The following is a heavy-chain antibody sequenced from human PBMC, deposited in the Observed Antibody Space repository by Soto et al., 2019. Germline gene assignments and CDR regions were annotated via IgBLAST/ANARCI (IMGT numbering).Heavy chain of an antibody. Sequence: SVKVSCKASGGTFTNYGFSWARQAPGQGLELMGGILPIFGTPNYAQKLQGRVTITADESTSTAYMELSGLKSADTAVYYCARGTAMVTTSQDDFYYGMDVWGQGTTVTVSS. CDR3: ARGTAMVTTSQDDFYYGMDV. V-gene: IGHV1-69*13. D-gene: IGHD5-18*01. CDR2: ILPIFGTP. J-gene: IGHJ6*02. CDR1: GGTFTNYG.